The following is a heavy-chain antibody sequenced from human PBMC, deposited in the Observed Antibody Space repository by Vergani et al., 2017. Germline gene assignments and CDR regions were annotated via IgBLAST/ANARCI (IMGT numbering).Heavy chain of an antibody. CDR3: ARAKRGRLAVGATDS. CDR1: GYSFNNYA. V-gene: IGHV7-4-1*01. CDR2: INPTTGNP. J-gene: IGHJ4*02. D-gene: IGHD6-19*01. Sequence: QEPLVQSGSELKTPGASVKVSCKASGYSFNNYAIHWVRQAPGQGLEWMGWINPTTGNPTYARAFTGRFVFSLDTSISTAYLQIGSLKAEDTAVYFCARAKRGRLAVGATDSWGQGTLLTVSS.